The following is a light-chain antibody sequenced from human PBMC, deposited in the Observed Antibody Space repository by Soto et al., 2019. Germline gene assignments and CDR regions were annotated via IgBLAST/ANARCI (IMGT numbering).Light chain of an antibody. CDR1: QGVSRY. J-gene: IGKJ1*01. V-gene: IGKV3-11*01. CDR3: QQRSNWPVT. Sequence: EIVLTHSPATLSLSPGERATLSCRASQGVSRYLAWYQQKPGQAPRLLIYDASNRATGIPARFSGSGSGTDFTLTISNLEPEDFAVYYCQQRSNWPVTFGQGTKVDVK. CDR2: DAS.